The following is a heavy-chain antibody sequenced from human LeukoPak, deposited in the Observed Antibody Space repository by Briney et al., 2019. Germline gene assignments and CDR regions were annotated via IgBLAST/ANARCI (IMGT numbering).Heavy chain of an antibody. J-gene: IGHJ4*02. V-gene: IGHV3-23*01. D-gene: IGHD6-19*01. CDR2: ISGSGGST. CDR1: GFTFSSYA. Sequence: GGSLRRSCAASGFTFSSYAMSWVRQAPGKGLEWVSAISGSGGSTYYADSVKGRFTISRDNSKNTLYLQMNSLRAEDTAVYYCAKTPGGSGLRFDYWGQGTLVTVSS. CDR3: AKTPGGSGLRFDY.